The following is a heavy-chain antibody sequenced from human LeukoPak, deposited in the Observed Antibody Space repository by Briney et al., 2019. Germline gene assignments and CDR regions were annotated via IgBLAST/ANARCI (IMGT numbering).Heavy chain of an antibody. CDR2: IIPILGIA. CDR1: GGTFSSYT. J-gene: IGHJ4*02. V-gene: IGHV1-69*02. D-gene: IGHD3-3*01. CDR3: ARGPYDFWSGYYNTNFDY. Sequence: ASVKVSCKASGGTFSSYTISWVRQAPGQGLEWMGRIIPILGIANYAQKFQGRVTITADKSTSTAYMELSSLRSEDTAVYYCARGPYDFWSGYYNTNFDYWGQGTLVTVSS.